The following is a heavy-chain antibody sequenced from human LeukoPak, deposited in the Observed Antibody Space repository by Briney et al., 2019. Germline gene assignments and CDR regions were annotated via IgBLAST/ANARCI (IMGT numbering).Heavy chain of an antibody. V-gene: IGHV4-31*03. CDR1: GGSISSGDYY. Sequence: PSETLSLTCTVSGGSISSGDYYWSWIRQPPGKGLEWIGYIYYSGSTYYNPSLKSRVTISVDTSKNQFSLKLSSVTAADTAVYYCAREDITAAGTLDNWFDPWSQGTLVTVSS. CDR2: IYYSGST. CDR3: AREDITAAGTLDNWFDP. D-gene: IGHD6-13*01. J-gene: IGHJ5*02.